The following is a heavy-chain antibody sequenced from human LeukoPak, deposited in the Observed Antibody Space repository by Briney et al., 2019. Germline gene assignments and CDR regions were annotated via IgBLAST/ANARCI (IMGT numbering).Heavy chain of an antibody. V-gene: IGHV6-1*01. Sequence: SQTLSLTCAISGDSVSSNSAAWNWIRQSPSRGLEWLGRTYYRSKWFNDYEPSMKSRLTINADTSKNQFSLQLNSMTPDDTAVYYCARAPYSGSYYSSAYYGLDVWGQGTTVTVSS. CDR2: TYYRSKWFN. J-gene: IGHJ6*02. CDR3: ARAPYSGSYYSSAYYGLDV. CDR1: GDSVSSNSAA. D-gene: IGHD1-26*01.